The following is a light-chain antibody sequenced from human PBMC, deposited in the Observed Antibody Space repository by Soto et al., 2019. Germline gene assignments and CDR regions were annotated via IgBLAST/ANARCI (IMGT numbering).Light chain of an antibody. CDR3: CSHAGSSVV. J-gene: IGLJ1*01. V-gene: IGLV2-23*01. CDR2: ETS. Sequence: QSVLTQPASVSGSPGQSVTISCTGTSSDFGSYKFVSWYQHHPGKVPKVIIYETSKRPSGVSDRFSGSKSGNTASLTISGLQAEDETDYYCCSHAGSSVVFGTGTKVTVL. CDR1: SSDFGSYKF.